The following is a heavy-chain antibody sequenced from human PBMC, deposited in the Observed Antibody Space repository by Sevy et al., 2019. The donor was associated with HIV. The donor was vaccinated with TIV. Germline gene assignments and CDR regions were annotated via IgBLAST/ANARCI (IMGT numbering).Heavy chain of an antibody. J-gene: IGHJ3*02. CDR2: ISGNGENT. CDR1: EFIFSSHA. Sequence: GGSLRLSCAASEFIFSSHAVSWVRQAPGKGLEWVSAISGNGENTHYADSVRGRFTISRDNFKNTLYLQMNSLRAEETALYYCARDGRGISAFDIWGPGTMVTVSS. V-gene: IGHV3-23*01. D-gene: IGHD3-3*02. CDR3: ARDGRGISAFDI.